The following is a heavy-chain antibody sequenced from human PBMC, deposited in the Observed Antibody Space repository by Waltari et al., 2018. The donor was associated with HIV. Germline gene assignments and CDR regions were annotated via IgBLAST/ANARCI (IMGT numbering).Heavy chain of an antibody. CDR1: SGSISSISYY. CDR3: AGYTYQYDSGGYSPLDY. D-gene: IGHD3-22*01. CDR2: VYYSGST. V-gene: IGHV4-39*01. J-gene: IGHJ4*02. Sequence: QLQLQESGPGLVKPSKTLSLTCTVSSGSISSISYYWGWIRQPPGKGLEWIGSVYYSGSTYYNPSLKNRVTISVDTSKNQFFLKLSSVTAADTAVYYCAGYTYQYDSGGYSPLDYWGQGTLVTVSS.